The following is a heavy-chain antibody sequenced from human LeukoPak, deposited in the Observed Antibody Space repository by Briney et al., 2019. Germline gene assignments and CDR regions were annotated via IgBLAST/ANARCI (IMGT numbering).Heavy chain of an antibody. CDR3: AKGARSSSGYTTD. CDR2: ISSHGSTI. D-gene: IGHD3-22*01. J-gene: IGHJ4*02. V-gene: IGHV3-11*01. CDR1: GFIFSDYY. Sequence: GVLRLSCAASGFIFSDYYMNWIRQAPGKGLEWVSYISSHGSTIYYADSLKGRLTISRDNAKNSLFLQMNSLKTEDTAFYYCAKGARSSSGYTTDWGQGILVTVSS.